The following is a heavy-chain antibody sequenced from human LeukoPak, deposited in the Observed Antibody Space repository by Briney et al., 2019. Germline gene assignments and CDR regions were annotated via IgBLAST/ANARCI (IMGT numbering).Heavy chain of an antibody. D-gene: IGHD4-11*01. V-gene: IGHV4-39*07. CDR2: IYYSGST. CDR3: ARGPSDSNYVDY. J-gene: IGHJ4*02. Sequence: SETLSLTCTVSGGSISSSSYYWGWIRQPPGKGLEWIGSIYYSGSTYYNPSLKSRVTISVDTSKNQFSLKLSSVTAADTAVYYCARGPSDSNYVDYWGQGTLVTVSS. CDR1: GGSISSSSYY.